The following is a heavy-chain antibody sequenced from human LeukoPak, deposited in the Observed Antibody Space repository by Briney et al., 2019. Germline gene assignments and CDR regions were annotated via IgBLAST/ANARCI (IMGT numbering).Heavy chain of an antibody. J-gene: IGHJ6*02. CDR1: GGSISSYY. D-gene: IGHD2-2*01. CDR3: ARGLPAARYYYGMDV. V-gene: IGHV4-59*01. Sequence: SETLSLTCTVSGGSISSYYWSWIRQPPGKGLEWIGYIYYSGSTNYNPSLESRVTISVDTSKNQFSLKLSSVTAADTAVYYCARGLPAARYYYGMDVWGQGTTVTVSS. CDR2: IYYSGST.